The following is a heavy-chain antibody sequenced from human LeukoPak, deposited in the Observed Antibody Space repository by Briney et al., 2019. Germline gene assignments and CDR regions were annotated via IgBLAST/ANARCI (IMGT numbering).Heavy chain of an antibody. D-gene: IGHD2-15*01. J-gene: IGHJ5*02. CDR2: IWYDGSNK. V-gene: IGHV3-33*01. Sequence: PGGSLRLSCAASGFTFSSYGMHWVRQAPGKGLEWVAVIWYDGSNKYYADSVKGRFTISRDNSKNTVYLQMNSLRAEDTAVYYCARASCGSCPFDPWGQGTLVTVSS. CDR3: ARASCGSCPFDP. CDR1: GFTFSSYG.